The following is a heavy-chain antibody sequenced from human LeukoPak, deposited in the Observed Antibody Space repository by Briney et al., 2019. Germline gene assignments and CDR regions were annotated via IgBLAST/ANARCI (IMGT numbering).Heavy chain of an antibody. CDR3: AKDLSYYDSRRGLFDY. V-gene: IGHV3-30*02. CDR1: GFTFSSYG. CDR2: IRYDGSNK. J-gene: IGHJ4*02. Sequence: GGSLRLSCAASGFTFSSYGMHWVRQAPGKGLEWVAFIRYDGSNKYYADSVKGRFTISRDNSKNTLYLQMNSLRAEDTAVYYCAKDLSYYDSRRGLFDYWGQGTLVTVSS. D-gene: IGHD3-22*01.